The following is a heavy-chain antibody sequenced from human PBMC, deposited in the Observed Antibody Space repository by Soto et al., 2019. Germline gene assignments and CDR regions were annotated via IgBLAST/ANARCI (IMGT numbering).Heavy chain of an antibody. Sequence: SETLSLTCTVSGGSISSGGYYWSWIRQHPGKGLEWIGYIYYSGSTYYNPSLKSRVTISVDTSKNQFSLKLSSVTAADTAVYYCARGGWSRHTVTTSCWFDPWGQGTLVTVS. V-gene: IGHV4-31*03. D-gene: IGHD4-17*01. CDR1: GGSISSGGYY. CDR2: IYYSGST. CDR3: ARGGWSRHTVTTSCWFDP. J-gene: IGHJ5*02.